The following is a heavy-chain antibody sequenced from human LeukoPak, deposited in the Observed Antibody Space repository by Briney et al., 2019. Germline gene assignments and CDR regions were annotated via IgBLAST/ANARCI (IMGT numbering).Heavy chain of an antibody. D-gene: IGHD4-17*01. J-gene: IGHJ3*02. V-gene: IGHV3-33*06. CDR3: AKDTTGGAFDI. CDR1: GFTFSSYG. Sequence: QPGGSLRLSCAASGFTFSSYGMHWVRQAPGKGLEWVAVIWYDGSNKYYADSVKGRFTISRDNSKNALYLQMNSLRAEDTAVYYCAKDTTGGAFDIWGQGTMVTASS. CDR2: IWYDGSNK.